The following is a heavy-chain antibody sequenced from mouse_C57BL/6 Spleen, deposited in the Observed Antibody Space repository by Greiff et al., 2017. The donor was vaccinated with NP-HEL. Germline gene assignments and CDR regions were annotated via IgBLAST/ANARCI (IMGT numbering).Heavy chain of an antibody. D-gene: IGHD3-1*01. V-gene: IGHV1-82*01. J-gene: IGHJ4*01. CDR2: IYPGDGDT. Sequence: QVQLQQSGPELVKPGASVKISCKASGYAFSRSWMNWVKQRPGKGLEWIGRIYPGDGDTNYNGKFKGKATLTADKSSSTAYMQLSSLTSEDSAVYFCAREGLMDYWGQGTSVTVSS. CDR1: GYAFSRSW. CDR3: AREGLMDY.